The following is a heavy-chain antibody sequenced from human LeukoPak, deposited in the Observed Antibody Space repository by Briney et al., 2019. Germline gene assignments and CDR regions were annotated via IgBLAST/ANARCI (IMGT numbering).Heavy chain of an antibody. J-gene: IGHJ4*02. CDR3: AARASCGGDCYTDY. CDR2: IYYSGST. V-gene: IGHV4-59*01. Sequence: SETLSLTRTVSGGSISSYYWSWIRQPPGKGLEWIGYIYYSGSTNYNPSLKSRVTISVDTSKNQFSLKLSSVTAADTAVYYCAARASCGGDCYTDYWGQGTLVTVSS. CDR1: GGSISSYY. D-gene: IGHD2-21*02.